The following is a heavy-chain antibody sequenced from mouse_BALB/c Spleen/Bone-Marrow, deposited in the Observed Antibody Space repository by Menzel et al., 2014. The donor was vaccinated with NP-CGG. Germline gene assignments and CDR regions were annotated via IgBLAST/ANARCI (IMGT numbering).Heavy chain of an antibody. CDR3: TTGGNDWFAY. CDR2: INPTSGYT. J-gene: IGHJ3*01. CDR1: GYTFTSYW. V-gene: IGHV1-7*01. D-gene: IGHD2-1*01. Sequence: VKLMESGPELAKPGASVKVSCRASGYTFTSYWMNWVKQRPVQGLEWIGYINPTSGYTEYNQKFKDKATLTTDKSSSTAYMQLSSLTSEDSAVYYCTTGGNDWFAYWGQGTLVTVSA.